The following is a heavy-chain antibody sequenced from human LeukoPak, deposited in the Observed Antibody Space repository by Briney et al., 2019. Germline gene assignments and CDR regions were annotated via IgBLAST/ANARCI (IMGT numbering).Heavy chain of an antibody. J-gene: IGHJ5*02. CDR2: FDPEDGET. V-gene: IGHV1-24*01. CDR1: GYTLTELS. CDR3: ATDRRWELRLGFDP. Sequence: ASVKVSCKVSGYTLTELSVHWVRQAPGKGLEWMGGFDPEDGETIYAQKFQGRVTMTEDTSTDTAYMELSSLRSEDTAVYYCATDRRWELRLGFDPWGQGTLVTVSS. D-gene: IGHD1-26*01.